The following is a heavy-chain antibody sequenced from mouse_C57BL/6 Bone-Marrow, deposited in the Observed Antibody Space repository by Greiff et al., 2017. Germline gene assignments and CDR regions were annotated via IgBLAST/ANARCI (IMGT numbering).Heavy chain of an antibody. Sequence: VQLKESGPVLVKPGASVKMSCKASGYTFTDYYMNWVKQSHGKSLEWIGVINPYNGGTSYNQKFKGKATLTVDKSSSTAYMELNSLTSEDSAVYYCAREEEITTVVATNYWGQGTTLTVSS. V-gene: IGHV1-19*01. CDR1: GYTFTDYY. CDR2: INPYNGGT. CDR3: AREEEITTVVATNY. J-gene: IGHJ2*01. D-gene: IGHD1-1*01.